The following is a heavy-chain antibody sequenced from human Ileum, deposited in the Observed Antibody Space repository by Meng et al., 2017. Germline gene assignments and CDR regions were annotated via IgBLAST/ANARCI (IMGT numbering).Heavy chain of an antibody. Sequence: GQLRQWGAGLCNPPGTLSLTGCVYGGSFSGYYWSWIRQPPGKGLEWIGEIDHSGGTNYNPSLKNRVTISVDTSNNRFSLKLSSVKAADTALYFCARRVGATPYAYNWLDPWGQGTLVTVSS. J-gene: IGHJ5*02. CDR1: GGSFSGYY. CDR2: IDHSGGT. V-gene: IGHV4-34*01. D-gene: IGHD1-26*01. CDR3: ARRVGATPYAYNWLDP.